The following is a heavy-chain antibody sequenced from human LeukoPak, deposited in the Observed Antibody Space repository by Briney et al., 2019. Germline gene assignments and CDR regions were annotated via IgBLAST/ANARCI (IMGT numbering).Heavy chain of an antibody. Sequence: GSLRLSCAASGFTFSSYAMSWVRQAPGKGLEWIGSFYHSGSTYYNSSLKSRLTMSVDPSRNQFSLKLSSVTAADTAVYYCAREYYYAPPLWGKGTTVTISS. CDR3: AREYYYAPPL. V-gene: IGHV4-38-2*02. J-gene: IGHJ6*04. CDR1: GFTFSSYA. CDR2: FYHSGST. D-gene: IGHD3-10*01.